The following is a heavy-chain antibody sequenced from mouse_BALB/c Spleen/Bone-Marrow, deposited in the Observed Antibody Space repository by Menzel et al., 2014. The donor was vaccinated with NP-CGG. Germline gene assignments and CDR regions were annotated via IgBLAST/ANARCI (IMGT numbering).Heavy chain of an antibody. CDR2: IDPANGNT. Sequence: EVQLQQSGAELVKPGASVKLSCTASGFNIKDTYMHWVKQRPEQGLEWIGRIDPANGNTKYDPKFQGKATITADTSSNTAYLQLSSLTSEDTAVYYCARRAARATGFAYWGQGTLVTVSA. V-gene: IGHV14-3*02. CDR3: ARRAARATGFAY. J-gene: IGHJ3*01. D-gene: IGHD3-1*01. CDR1: GFNIKDTY.